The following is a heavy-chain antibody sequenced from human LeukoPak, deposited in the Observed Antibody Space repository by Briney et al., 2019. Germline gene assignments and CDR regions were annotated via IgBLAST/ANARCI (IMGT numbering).Heavy chain of an antibody. CDR1: GGSIRNYY. CDR3: ARAFHCSSTSCYTRGLDY. J-gene: IGHJ4*02. Sequence: PSETLSLTCSVSGGSIRNYYWTWIRQPAGKGLGWIGRIYTSGSTNYNPSLKSRVTISIDTSKNQFSLNLTSVTAADTAVYYCARAFHCSSTSCYTRGLDYWGQGTLVTVSS. V-gene: IGHV4-4*07. D-gene: IGHD2-2*02. CDR2: IYTSGST.